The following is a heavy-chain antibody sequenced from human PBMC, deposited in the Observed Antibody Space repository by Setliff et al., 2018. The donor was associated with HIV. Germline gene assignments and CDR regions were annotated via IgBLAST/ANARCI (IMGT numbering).Heavy chain of an antibody. CDR3: AKDWVKGRDIAQAVDAFDI. CDR1: GFTFGDYA. Sequence: GGSLRLSCTASGFTFGDYAMSWFRQAPGKGLEWVGFIRNKAFGDNIGYAGSVKGRFTISRDNAKNSLHLQMNSLRAEDTALYYCAKDWVKGRDIAQAVDAFDIWGQGTMVTVSS. J-gene: IGHJ3*02. D-gene: IGHD6-13*01. CDR2: IRNKAFGDNI. V-gene: IGHV3-9*01.